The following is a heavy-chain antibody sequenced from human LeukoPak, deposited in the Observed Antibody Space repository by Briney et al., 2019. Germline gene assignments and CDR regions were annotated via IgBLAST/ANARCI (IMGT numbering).Heavy chain of an antibody. D-gene: IGHD2-15*01. Sequence: VGSLRPSCAASEVIFRSDSMNWGRQAAGTRLEWVSSISRSPTYLHYAASVQGRFPISRANAKNSLFLQLNSLRAEDTAVYSCARDVGYWYFDLWGRGTLVTVSS. CDR1: EVIFRSDS. J-gene: IGHJ2*01. CDR3: ARDVGYWYFDL. CDR2: ISRSPTYL. V-gene: IGHV3-21*01.